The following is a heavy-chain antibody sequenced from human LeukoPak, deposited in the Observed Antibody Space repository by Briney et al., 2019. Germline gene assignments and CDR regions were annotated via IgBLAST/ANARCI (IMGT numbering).Heavy chain of an antibody. CDR1: GSSFNNYW. D-gene: IGHD5-24*01. Sequence: GESLKISCKGSGSSFNNYWIAWVRQMPGKGLEWMGIIYPGDSDTRYSPSLQGQVTISADKSISTAYLQWSSLKASDTAMYYCARQDGRALYYFDYWGQGTLVTVSS. CDR2: IYPGDSDT. CDR3: ARQDGRALYYFDY. V-gene: IGHV5-51*01. J-gene: IGHJ4*02.